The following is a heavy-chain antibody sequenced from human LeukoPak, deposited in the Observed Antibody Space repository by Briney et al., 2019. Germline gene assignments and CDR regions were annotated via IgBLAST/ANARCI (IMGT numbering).Heavy chain of an antibody. Sequence: ASVKVSCKASGYTFTSYAMNWVRQAPGQGLEWMGWINTNTGNPTYAQGFTGRFVFSLDTSVSTAYLQISSLKAEDTAVYYCARGDVDTAYYYYGMDVWGQGTTVTVSS. CDR2: INTNTGNP. D-gene: IGHD5-18*01. CDR3: ARGDVDTAYYYYGMDV. V-gene: IGHV7-4-1*02. J-gene: IGHJ6*02. CDR1: GYTFTSYA.